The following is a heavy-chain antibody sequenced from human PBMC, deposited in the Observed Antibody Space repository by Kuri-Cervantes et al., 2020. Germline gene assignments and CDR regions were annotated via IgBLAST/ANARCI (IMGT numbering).Heavy chain of an antibody. V-gene: IGHV3-30-3*01. J-gene: IGHJ4*02. CDR3: AREGGKYYYDSSGYYIDY. Sequence: GESLKISCASSGFAFNTYVLHWVRQAPGKGLEWVALISHDGTNKYYSDSVKGRFTISRDNAKNSLYLQMNSLRAEDTAVYYCAREGGKYYYDSSGYYIDYWGQGTLVTVSS. CDR2: ISHDGTNK. D-gene: IGHD3-22*01. CDR1: GFAFNTYV.